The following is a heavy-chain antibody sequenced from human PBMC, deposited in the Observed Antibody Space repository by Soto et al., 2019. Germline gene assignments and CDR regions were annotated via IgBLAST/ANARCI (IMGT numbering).Heavy chain of an antibody. V-gene: IGHV1-69*01. CDR3: ARSHGSSTSLQIYYYYYYGMDV. CDR2: IIPISATA. Sequence: QVQLVQSGAEVKKPGSSVKVSCTASGGTFSSYAISWVRQAPGQGLEWMGGIIPISATANYAQKFQGRVTITADESTSKAYLELRSLRSEDTAVYYCARSHGSSTSLQIYYYYYYGMDVWGQGTTVTVSS. CDR1: GGTFSSYA. D-gene: IGHD2-2*01. J-gene: IGHJ6*02.